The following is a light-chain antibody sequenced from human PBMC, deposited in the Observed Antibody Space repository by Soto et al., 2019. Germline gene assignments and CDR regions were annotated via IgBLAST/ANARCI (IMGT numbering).Light chain of an antibody. CDR2: AVN. CDR3: ISYAGSNNYV. Sequence: QSVLTQPPSAAGSPGQSGTISFTGPSSDVGGNKYVSWYQQHPGKAPKLMIYAVNKRPSGVPDRFSGSKSDNTASLTVSGLQAEDEADYYCISYAGSNNYVFGTGTKLTVL. J-gene: IGLJ1*01. V-gene: IGLV2-8*01. CDR1: SSDVGGNKY.